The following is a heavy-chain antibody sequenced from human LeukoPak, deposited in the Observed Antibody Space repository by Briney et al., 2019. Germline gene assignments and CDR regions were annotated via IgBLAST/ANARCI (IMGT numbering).Heavy chain of an antibody. CDR2: ISSSSSYI. J-gene: IGHJ4*02. Sequence: GGSLRLSCAASGFTFSSYSMIWVRQAPGKGLEWVSSISSSSSYIYYADSVKGRFTISRDNAKNSLYLQMNSLRAEDTAVYYCATKYCSGGSCYHPFDYWGQGTLVTVSS. D-gene: IGHD2-15*01. CDR3: ATKYCSGGSCYHPFDY. CDR1: GFTFSSYS. V-gene: IGHV3-21*01.